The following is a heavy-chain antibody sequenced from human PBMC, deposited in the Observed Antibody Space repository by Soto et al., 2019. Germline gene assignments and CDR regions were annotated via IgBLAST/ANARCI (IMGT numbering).Heavy chain of an antibody. J-gene: IGHJ6*02. Sequence: QVQLVESGGGVVQPGRSLRLSCAASGFTFSSYGMHWVRQAPGKGLEWVAVIWYDGSNKYYADSVKGRFTISRDNSENTWYLQMNSLRAEDTAVYYCAREGYYYDSSGEPSTGMDVCGQGTTVTVSS. V-gene: IGHV3-33*01. CDR3: AREGYYYDSSGEPSTGMDV. CDR1: GFTFSSYG. CDR2: IWYDGSNK. D-gene: IGHD3-22*01.